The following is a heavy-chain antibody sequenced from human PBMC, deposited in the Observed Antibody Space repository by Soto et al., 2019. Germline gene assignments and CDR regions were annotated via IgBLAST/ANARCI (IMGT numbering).Heavy chain of an antibody. J-gene: IGHJ5*02. V-gene: IGHV3-15*07. CDR1: GFTFSNLC. Sequence: PGGSLRLSWAASGFTFSNLCMNWIRQAPGKGLEWVGRIKSKTDGGTTDYAAPVKGRFTISRDDSKNTLYLQMNSLKTEDTAVYYCTKEDIVVVVAAYNWFDPWGQGTLVTVSS. CDR2: IKSKTDGGTT. CDR3: TKEDIVVVVAAYNWFDP. D-gene: IGHD2-15*01.